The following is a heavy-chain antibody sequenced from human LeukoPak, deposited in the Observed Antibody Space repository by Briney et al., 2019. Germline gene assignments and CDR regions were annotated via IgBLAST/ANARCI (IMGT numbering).Heavy chain of an antibody. CDR1: GGSISSHY. D-gene: IGHD6-13*01. CDR2: IYYSGST. V-gene: IGHV4-59*11. J-gene: IGHJ6*03. CDR3: ARGNSSSWYSGYYYYYMDV. Sequence: SETLSLTCTVSGGSISSHYWSWIRQPPGKGLEWIGYIYYSGSTNYNPSLKSRVTMSVDTSKNQFSLKLSSATAADTAVYYCARGNSSSWYSGYYYYYMDVWGKGTTVTVSS.